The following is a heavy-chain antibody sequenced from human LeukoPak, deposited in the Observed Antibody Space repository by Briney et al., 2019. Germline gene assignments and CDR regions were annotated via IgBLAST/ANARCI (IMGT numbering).Heavy chain of an antibody. Sequence: GGSLRLSCAASGFTFDSYSMNWVRQAPGKGLEWVSYITSGSSTIYYPDSVKGRFTISRDNAKNTLYLQMNSLRADDTAVYYCAKDTPLCYFDYWGQGTLVTVSS. CDR2: ITSGSSTI. CDR3: AKDTPLCYFDY. J-gene: IGHJ4*02. CDR1: GFTFDSYS. D-gene: IGHD3-16*01. V-gene: IGHV3-48*04.